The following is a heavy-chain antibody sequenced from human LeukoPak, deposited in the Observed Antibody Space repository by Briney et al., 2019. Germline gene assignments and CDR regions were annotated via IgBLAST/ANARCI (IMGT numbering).Heavy chain of an antibody. V-gene: IGHV1-18*01. J-gene: IGHJ4*02. CDR1: GYTFTSYG. CDR3: ARELYDSSGYYYDY. Sequence: AASVKVSCKASGYTFTSYGISWVRQAPGQGLEWMGWISAYNGNTNFAQKLQGRITMTTDTSTSTAYMELRSLRSDDTAVYYCARELYDSSGYYYDYWGQGTLVTVSS. CDR2: ISAYNGNT. D-gene: IGHD3-22*01.